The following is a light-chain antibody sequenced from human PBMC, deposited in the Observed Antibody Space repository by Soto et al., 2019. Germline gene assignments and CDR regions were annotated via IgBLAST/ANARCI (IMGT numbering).Light chain of an antibody. CDR3: TSYVGSNIWV. Sequence: QSALTQRPSASGSPGQSVTISCTGTSSDVGAYNYVSWYQQYPGKAPKLMIYEVSKRPSGVPDRFSGSKSGNTASLTVSGLQAEDEADYYCTSYVGSNIWVFGGGTKLTVL. CDR1: SSDVGAYNY. V-gene: IGLV2-8*01. CDR2: EVS. J-gene: IGLJ3*02.